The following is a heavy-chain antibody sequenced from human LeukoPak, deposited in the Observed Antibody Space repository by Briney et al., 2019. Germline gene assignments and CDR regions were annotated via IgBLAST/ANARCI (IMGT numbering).Heavy chain of an antibody. CDR3: ARDHNYAFDN. D-gene: IGHD1-1*01. V-gene: IGHV3-48*04. Sequence: GGSLRLSCAASGFTFSGYSMNWVRQAPGKGLEWISYIGISSGKTNYADSVKGRFTISGDNAKNSLYLQMNSLRVEDTAVYYCARDHNYAFDNWGQGILVTVSS. J-gene: IGHJ4*02. CDR2: IGISSGKT. CDR1: GFTFSGYS.